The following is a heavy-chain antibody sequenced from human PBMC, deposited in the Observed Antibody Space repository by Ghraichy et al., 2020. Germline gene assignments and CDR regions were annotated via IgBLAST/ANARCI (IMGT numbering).Heavy chain of an antibody. V-gene: IGHV1-2*04. CDR1: GYTFTGYY. D-gene: IGHD2-15*01. Sequence: ASVKVSCKASGYTFTGYYMHWVRQAPGQGLEWMGWINPNSGGTNYAQKFQGWVTMTRDTSISTAYMELSRLRSDDTAVYYCATGGCSGGSCYSDGYYYYYGMDVWGQGTTVTVSS. CDR3: ATGGCSGGSCYSDGYYYYYGMDV. J-gene: IGHJ6*02. CDR2: INPNSGGT.